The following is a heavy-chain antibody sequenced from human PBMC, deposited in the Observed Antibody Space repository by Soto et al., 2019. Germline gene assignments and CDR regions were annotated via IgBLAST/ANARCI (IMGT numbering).Heavy chain of an antibody. CDR2: IYYSGST. V-gene: IGHV4-28*01. CDR1: GYSISSSNW. J-gene: IGHJ4*02. D-gene: IGHD1-26*01. Sequence: LSLTCAVSGYSISSSNWWGWIRQPPGKGLGWIGYIYYSGSTYYNPSLKSRVTMSVDTSKNQFSLKLSSVTAVDTAVYYCARTDDRYSVSYAVDYWGQGTLVTVSS. CDR3: ARTDDRYSVSYAVDY.